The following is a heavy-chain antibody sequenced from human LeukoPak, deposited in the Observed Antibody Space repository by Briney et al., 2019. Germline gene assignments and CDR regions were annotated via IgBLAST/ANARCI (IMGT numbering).Heavy chain of an antibody. CDR3: ARHLRDGYNEGEFDY. CDR2: IYYSSST. J-gene: IGHJ4*02. CDR1: GGFISCYF. V-gene: IGHV4-59*01. Sequence: SETLSLTCTVSGGFISCYFGSWLRPPPERGLEWMGNIYYSSSTNYTPSLQSRVTISVDTSKNQFSLKLSSVTAADTAVYYCARHLRDGYNEGEFDYWGQGTLVTVSS. D-gene: IGHD5-24*01.